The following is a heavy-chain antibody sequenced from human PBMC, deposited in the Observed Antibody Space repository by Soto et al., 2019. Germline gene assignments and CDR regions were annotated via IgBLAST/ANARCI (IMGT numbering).Heavy chain of an antibody. D-gene: IGHD2-15*01. J-gene: IGHJ4*02. CDR2: ISYDGSNK. CDR3: ARRLLSYFDY. CDR1: GFTFSSYA. V-gene: IGHV3-30-3*01. Sequence: GGSLSLSCAASGFTFSSYAMHWVRQAPGKGLEWVAVISYDGSNKYYADSVKGRFTISRDNSKNTLYLQMNSLRAEDTAVYYCARRLLSYFDYWGQGTLVTVSS.